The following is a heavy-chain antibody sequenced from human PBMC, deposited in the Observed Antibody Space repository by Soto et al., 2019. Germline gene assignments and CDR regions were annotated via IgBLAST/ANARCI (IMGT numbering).Heavy chain of an antibody. CDR3: ARPLYYYDSSGYPPGY. J-gene: IGHJ4*02. D-gene: IGHD3-22*01. CDR1: GFTFSDYY. Sequence: PGGSLRLSCAASGFTFSDYYMSWIRQAPGKGLEWVSYISSSSSYTNYADSVKGRFTISRDNAKNSLYLQMNSLRAEDTAVYYCARPLYYYDSSGYPPGYWGQGPLVTVSS. V-gene: IGHV3-11*06. CDR2: ISSSSSYT.